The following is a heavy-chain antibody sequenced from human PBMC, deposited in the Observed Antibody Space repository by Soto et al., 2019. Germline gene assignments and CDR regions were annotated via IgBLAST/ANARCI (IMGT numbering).Heavy chain of an antibody. CDR2: INHSGST. V-gene: IGHV4-34*01. J-gene: IGHJ5*02. Sequence: SETLSLTCAVYGGSFSGYYWSWIRQPPGKGLKWIGEINHSGSTNYNPSLKSRVTVSVDTPKNQFSLKLSSVTAADTAVYYCARGGSSSRWQNNWFDPWGQGTLVTVSS. D-gene: IGHD6-13*01. CDR1: GGSFSGYY. CDR3: ARGGSSSRWQNNWFDP.